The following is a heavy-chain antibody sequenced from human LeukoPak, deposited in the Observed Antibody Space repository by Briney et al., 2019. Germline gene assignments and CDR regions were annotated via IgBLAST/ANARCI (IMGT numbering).Heavy chain of an antibody. CDR3: ARALRPVSGIVVVTGHAFDI. CDR1: GGSFSGYY. V-gene: IGHV4-34*01. J-gene: IGHJ3*02. CDR2: INHSGST. D-gene: IGHD3-22*01. Sequence: PSETLSLTCAVYGGSFSGYYWSWIRQPPGKGLEWIGEINHSGSTNYNPSLKSRVTISVDTSKNQFSLKLSSVTAADTAVYYCARALRPVSGIVVVTGHAFDIWGQGTMVTVSS.